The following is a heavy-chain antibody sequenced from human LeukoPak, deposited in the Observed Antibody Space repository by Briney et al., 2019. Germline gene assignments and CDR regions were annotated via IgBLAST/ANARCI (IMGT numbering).Heavy chain of an antibody. CDR2: ISGSGGST. D-gene: IGHD3-22*01. V-gene: IGHV3-23*01. CDR3: AKGSDSSGYYWPHDAFDI. J-gene: IGHJ3*02. CDR1: GFTFSSYG. Sequence: PGGSLRLSCAASGFTFSSYGMSWVRQAPGKGLEWVSAISGSGGSTYYADSVKGRFTISRDNSKNTLYLQMNSLRAEDTAVYYCAKGSDSSGYYWPHDAFDIWGQGTMVTVSS.